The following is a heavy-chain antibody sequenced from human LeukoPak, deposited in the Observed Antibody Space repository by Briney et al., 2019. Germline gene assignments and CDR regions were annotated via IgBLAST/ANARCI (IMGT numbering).Heavy chain of an antibody. CDR3: AKDRRGSCNAGSCYCCDY. Sequence: GGSLRLSCTASEFTFNSYGMHWVRQAPGKGLEWGAFIRFDGSDEHYADSVKGRFTISRDNSKNTLYLQMNSLRAEDTAVYYCAKDRRGSCNAGSCYCCDYWGRGALVTVSS. V-gene: IGHV3-30*02. D-gene: IGHD2-15*01. J-gene: IGHJ4*02. CDR1: EFTFNSYG. CDR2: IRFDGSDE.